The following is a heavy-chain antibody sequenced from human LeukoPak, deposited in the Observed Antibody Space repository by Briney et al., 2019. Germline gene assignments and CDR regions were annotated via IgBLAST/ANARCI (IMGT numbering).Heavy chain of an antibody. CDR1: GFTFSSYW. J-gene: IGHJ4*02. V-gene: IGHV3-7*01. CDR2: IKQDGSEK. Sequence: GGSLRLSCAASGFTFSSYWMSWVRQVPGKGLEWVANIKQDGSEKYYVDSVKGRFTISRDNAKNSLYLQMNSLRAEDTAVYYCVRDSSRSSARVEVADTRGASLGDWGQGTLVSVSS. D-gene: IGHD6-19*01. CDR3: VRDSSRSSARVEVADTRGASLGD.